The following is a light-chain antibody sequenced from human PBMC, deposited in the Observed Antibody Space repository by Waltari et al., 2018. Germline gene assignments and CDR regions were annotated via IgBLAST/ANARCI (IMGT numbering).Light chain of an antibody. CDR1: QSINNY. Sequence: ESVLTQSPATLSLSPGERATLSCRASQSINNYLAWYQQKPGQAPRLLIYDVSTRATGIPARFSGSGSGTDFTLSISSLETEDFAVYYCQQRHSWPLTFGGGTKVEIK. J-gene: IGKJ4*01. CDR2: DVS. V-gene: IGKV3-11*01. CDR3: QQRHSWPLT.